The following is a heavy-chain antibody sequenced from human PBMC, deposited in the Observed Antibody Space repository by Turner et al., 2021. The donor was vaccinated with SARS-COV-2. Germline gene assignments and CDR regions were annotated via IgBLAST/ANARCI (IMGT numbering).Heavy chain of an antibody. J-gene: IGHJ4*01. CDR1: GFPFSNYG. Sequence: QVQRVESGGGVVQPGRSLRLSCAASGFPFSNYGMFWVRQAPGKGLGCVALISYDGSNKHYADSVKGRFTISRDNSKNTLFLQMYSLRAEDTAVYYCVKGGSGWSMEFDYWGHGTLVTVSS. D-gene: IGHD6-19*01. V-gene: IGHV3-30*18. CDR2: ISYDGSNK. CDR3: VKGGSGWSMEFDY.